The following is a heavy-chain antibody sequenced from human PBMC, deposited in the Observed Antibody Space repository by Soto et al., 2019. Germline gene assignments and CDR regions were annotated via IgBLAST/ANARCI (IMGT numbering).Heavy chain of an antibody. CDR2: IKQDGSGK. D-gene: IGHD3-22*01. CDR1: GFTFSSYW. J-gene: IGHJ4*02. CDR3: ARVGYDSSGYYSPIAAFDY. Sequence: PGGSLRLSCAASGFTFSSYWMSWVRQAPGKGLEWVANIKQDGSGKYYVDSVKGRFTISRDNAKNSLYLQMNSLRAEDTAVYYCARVGYDSSGYYSPIAAFDYWGQGTLVTVSS. V-gene: IGHV3-7*01.